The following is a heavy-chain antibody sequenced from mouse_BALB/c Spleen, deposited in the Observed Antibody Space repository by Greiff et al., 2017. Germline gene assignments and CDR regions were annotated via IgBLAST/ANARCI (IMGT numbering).Heavy chain of an antibody. D-gene: IGHD1-1*01. CDR1: GYSFTGYN. Sequence: EVKLQESGPGLEKPGASVKISCTASGYSFTGYNMNWVKQSNGKSLEWIGNIDPYYGGTSYNQKFKGKATLTVDKSSSTAYMQLKSLTSEDSAVYYCERGPTVGDAMDYWGQGTSVTVSA. J-gene: IGHJ4*01. V-gene: IGHV1-39*01. CDR2: IDPYYGGT. CDR3: ERGPTVGDAMDY.